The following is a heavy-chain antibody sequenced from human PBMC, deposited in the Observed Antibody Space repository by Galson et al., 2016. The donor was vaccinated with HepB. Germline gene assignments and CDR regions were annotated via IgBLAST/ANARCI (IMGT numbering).Heavy chain of an antibody. V-gene: IGHV3-72*01. CDR1: GLSFSDHF. D-gene: IGHD2-15*01. CDR3: ATLGFCRRGTCSDFDN. Sequence: SLRLSCAASGLSFSDHFMDWVRQAPGKGLEWVARVRNKDNRDSTEYAASAKGRFTVSRDDSKNSLYLQMNSLETEDTAVYYCATLGFCRRGTCSDFDNWGQGTLSPSPQ. J-gene: IGHJ4*02. CDR2: VRNKDNRDST.